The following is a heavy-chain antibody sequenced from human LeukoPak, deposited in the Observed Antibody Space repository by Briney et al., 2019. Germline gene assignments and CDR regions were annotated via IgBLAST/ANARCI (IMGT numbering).Heavy chain of an antibody. D-gene: IGHD2-21*01. V-gene: IGHV3-49*04. CDR3: TRGDCGPY. CDR1: GFTFSSNS. J-gene: IGHJ4*02. Sequence: QPGGSLRLSCAASGFTFSSNSMNWVRQAPGKGLEWVGFIRSKAYGGTTEYAASVKGRFTISRDDSKSIAYLQMNSLKTEDTAVYYCTRGDCGPYWGQGTLVTVSS. CDR2: IRSKAYGGTT.